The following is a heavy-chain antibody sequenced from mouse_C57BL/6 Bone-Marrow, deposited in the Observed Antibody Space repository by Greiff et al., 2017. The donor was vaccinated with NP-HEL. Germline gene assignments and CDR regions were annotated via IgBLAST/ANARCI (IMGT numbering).Heavy chain of an antibody. CDR3: AIDYGSWFAY. V-gene: IGHV1-9*01. J-gene: IGHJ3*01. CDR2: ILPGSGGT. CDR1: GSTFTGFW. Sequence: VQLVESGAELMKPGASVKLSCTATGSTFTGFWIEWVKQRPGHGLEWIGEILPGSGGTTYNEKFKGKAPFTADTSSNTAYMQLSSLTTEYSAIYYCAIDYGSWFAYWGQGTLVTVSA. D-gene: IGHD1-1*01.